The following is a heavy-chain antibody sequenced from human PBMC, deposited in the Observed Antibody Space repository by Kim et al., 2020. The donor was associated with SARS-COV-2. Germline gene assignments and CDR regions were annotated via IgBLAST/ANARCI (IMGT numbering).Heavy chain of an antibody. J-gene: IGHJ4*02. D-gene: IGHD3-3*01. CDR1: GFTFSSHG. V-gene: IGHV3-7*03. CDR2: IKQDGSEK. Sequence: GGSLRLSCAASGFTFSSHGMSWVRQAPGKGLEWVANIKQDGSEKYYVDSVKGRITISRDNAKNSLYLQMNSLRAEDTAVYYCARDGVSPGIYLEYSGQGGLVTVSP. CDR3: ARDGVSPGIYLEY.